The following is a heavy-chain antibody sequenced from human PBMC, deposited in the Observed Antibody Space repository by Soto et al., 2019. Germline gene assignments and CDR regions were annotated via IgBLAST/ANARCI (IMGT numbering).Heavy chain of an antibody. Sequence: AETLSLTFIVSGGSITSYHWSWIRQFPGRGLEGIAYTSYTENTNYTPSLQSRVTISIDTSTNHLPLKKTYMPAADTAVYYCARDMHAGFTHSFDPWGQGTLVTVSS. CDR3: ARDMHAGFTHSFDP. D-gene: IGHD2-15*01. CDR2: TSYTENT. J-gene: IGHJ5*02. CDR1: GGSITSYH. V-gene: IGHV4-59*13.